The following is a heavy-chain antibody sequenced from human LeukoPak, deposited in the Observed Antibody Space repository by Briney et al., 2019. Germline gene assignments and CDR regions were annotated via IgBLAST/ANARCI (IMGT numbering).Heavy chain of an antibody. J-gene: IGHJ5*02. V-gene: IGHV1-8*03. D-gene: IGHD7-27*01. CDR3: ARRKFLGWFDP. Sequence: ASVKVSCKASGYIFTTYDIGWVRQATGQGLEWMGWLNPNSGNAGYAQKFQGRVTISRNTSISTAYMELSSLRSDDTSIYYCARRKFLGWFDPWGQGTLVTVSS. CDR2: LNPNSGNA. CDR1: GYIFTTYD.